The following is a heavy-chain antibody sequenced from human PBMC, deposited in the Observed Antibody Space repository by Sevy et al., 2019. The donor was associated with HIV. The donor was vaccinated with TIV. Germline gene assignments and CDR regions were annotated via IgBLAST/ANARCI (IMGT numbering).Heavy chain of an antibody. J-gene: IGHJ4*02. D-gene: IGHD6-13*01. CDR2: IIPIFGTA. Sequence: ASVKVSCKASGGTFSSYAISWVRQAPGQGLEWMGGIIPIFGTANYAQKFQGRVTITADESTSTAYMELSSLRSEDTAVYYCARELSDLAYGMAAAGTLFTNWGQGTLVTVSS. CDR3: ARELSDLAYGMAAAGTLFTN. CDR1: GGTFSSYA. V-gene: IGHV1-69*13.